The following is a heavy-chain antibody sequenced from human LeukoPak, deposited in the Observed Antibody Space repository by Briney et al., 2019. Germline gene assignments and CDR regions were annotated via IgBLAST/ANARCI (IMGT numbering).Heavy chain of an antibody. CDR1: GGSISSYY. D-gene: IGHD3-22*01. Sequence: SETLSLTCTVSGGSISSYYWSWIRQPPGKGLEWIGYIYYSGSTNYNPSLKSRVTISVDTSKNQFSLKLSSATAADTAVYYCARGSGGYDSSGTPFDYWGQGTLVTVSS. V-gene: IGHV4-59*01. J-gene: IGHJ4*02. CDR2: IYYSGST. CDR3: ARGSGGYDSSGTPFDY.